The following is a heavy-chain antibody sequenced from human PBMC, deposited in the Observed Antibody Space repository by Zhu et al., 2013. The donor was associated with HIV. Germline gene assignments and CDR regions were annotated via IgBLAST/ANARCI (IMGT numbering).Heavy chain of an antibody. Sequence: QVQLVQSGAEVKKPGASVKVSCKASGYSFSGYYMHWVRQAPGQGLEWMGWINPNTGEIKYAQKFQGRVTMTRDTSIRTAYMGLTRLTSDDTAVYFCARNTAESANYADHWGQGTLVTVSS. D-gene: IGHD5-18*01. CDR1: GYSFSGYY. CDR2: INPNTGEI. CDR3: ARNTAESANYADH. V-gene: IGHV1-2*02. J-gene: IGHJ4*02.